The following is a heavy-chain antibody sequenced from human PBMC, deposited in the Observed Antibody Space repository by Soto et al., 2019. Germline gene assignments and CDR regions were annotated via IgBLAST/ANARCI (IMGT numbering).Heavy chain of an antibody. CDR3: ARVVVVAAYNFGYYYYGMDV. D-gene: IGHD2-15*01. CDR2: IHYSGST. V-gene: IGHV4-4*07. CDR1: GASITNYY. Sequence: SETLSLTCTVSGASITNYYWSWIRQSAGKGLEWIGRIHYSGSTDYNPSLKSRLTMSADTSKNQFSLKLTSVTAADTAVYYCARVVVVAAYNFGYYYYGMDVWGQGTTVTVSS. J-gene: IGHJ6*02.